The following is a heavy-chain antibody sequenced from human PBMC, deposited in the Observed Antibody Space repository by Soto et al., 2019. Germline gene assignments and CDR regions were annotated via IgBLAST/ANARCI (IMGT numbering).Heavy chain of an antibody. CDR3: ARDAYYHDSGGRGDFDY. J-gene: IGHJ4*02. D-gene: IGHD3-22*01. CDR1: GFTFSSYG. Sequence: QVQLVESGGGVVQPGRSLRLSCAASGFTFSSYGMHWVRQAPGKGLEWVAVIWYDGSNKYYADSVKGRFTITRDNSKNTLFLQMNSLRAEDTAVYYCARDAYYHDSGGRGDFDYWGQGTLVTVSS. V-gene: IGHV3-33*01. CDR2: IWYDGSNK.